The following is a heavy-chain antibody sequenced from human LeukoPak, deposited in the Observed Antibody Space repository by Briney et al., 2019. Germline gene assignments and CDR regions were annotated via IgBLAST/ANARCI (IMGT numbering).Heavy chain of an antibody. CDR2: ISAYNGNT. V-gene: IGHV1-18*01. D-gene: IGHD3-22*01. CDR3: ATNGDYDSSGYPRY. Sequence: ASVKVSCKASGYTFTSYGISWVRQAPGQGLEWMGWISAYNGNTNYAQKLQGRVTMTSDTSTSTAYMELRSLRSDDTAVYYCATNGDYDSSGYPRYWGQGTLVTVSS. J-gene: IGHJ4*02. CDR1: GYTFTSYG.